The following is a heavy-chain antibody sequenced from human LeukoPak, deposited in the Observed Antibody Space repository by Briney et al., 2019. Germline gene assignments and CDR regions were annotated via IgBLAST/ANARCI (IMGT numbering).Heavy chain of an antibody. V-gene: IGHV1-69-2*01. CDR3: ATDLLTVFGVVFDH. J-gene: IGHJ4*02. Sequence: ASVKVSCKASGYTFTDFYMHWVQQAPGKRLEWMGGVDPEDGETIYAEKFQGRVTISADTSTDTAYMELSSLRSEDTAIYYCATDLLTVFGVVFDHWGQGTLVTVSS. CDR2: VDPEDGET. CDR1: GYTFTDFY. D-gene: IGHD3-3*01.